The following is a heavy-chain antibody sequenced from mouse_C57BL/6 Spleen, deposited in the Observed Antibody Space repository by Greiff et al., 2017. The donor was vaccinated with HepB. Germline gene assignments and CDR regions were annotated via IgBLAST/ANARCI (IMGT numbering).Heavy chain of an antibody. CDR1: GYAFSSSW. V-gene: IGHV1-82*01. CDR2: IYPGDGDT. D-gene: IGHD2-1*01. CDR3: AVYGNYDY. Sequence: VKLMESGPELVKPGASVKISCKASGYAFSSSWMNWVKQRPGKGLEWIGRIYPGDGDTNYIGKFKGKATLTADKSSSTAYMQLSSLTSEDSAVYFCAVYGNYDYWGQGTTLTVSS. J-gene: IGHJ2*01.